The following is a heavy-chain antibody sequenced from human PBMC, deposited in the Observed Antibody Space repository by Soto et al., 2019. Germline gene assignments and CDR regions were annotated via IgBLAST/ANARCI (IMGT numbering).Heavy chain of an antibody. CDR2: IIPISGTA. V-gene: IGHV1-69*06. Sequence: SVEVCCPPSVDTFRSYAVDLVRQAPGQGLEWMGGIIPISGTANYAQKFQGRVTITADKSTSTAYMEVSSLRSEDTAVYYCARDWGHSSSWYEDKWFDTWAQGTLVTFSS. J-gene: IGHJ5*02. CDR1: VDTFRSYA. D-gene: IGHD6-13*01. CDR3: ARDWGHSSSWYEDKWFDT.